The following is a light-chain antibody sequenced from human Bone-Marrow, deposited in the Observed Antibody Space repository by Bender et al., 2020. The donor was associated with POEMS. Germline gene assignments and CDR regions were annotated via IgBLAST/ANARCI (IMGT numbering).Light chain of an antibody. CDR1: SSNIGAHA. CDR2: PSH. Sequence: QSVLTQPPSASGTPGQRVTISCSGGSSNIGAHAVNWYQHLPGPDPKLLIYPSHRRPSEVPDRFSGSRSGTSASLAIGGLQSEDEADYYCAVCDDSLNGWVFGGGNKLTVL. CDR3: AVCDDSLNGWV. V-gene: IGLV1-44*01. J-gene: IGLJ3*02.